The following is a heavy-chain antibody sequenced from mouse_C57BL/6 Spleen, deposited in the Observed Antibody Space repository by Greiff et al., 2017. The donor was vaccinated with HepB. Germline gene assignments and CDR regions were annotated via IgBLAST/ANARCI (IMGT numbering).Heavy chain of an antibody. CDR1: GYTFTSYW. V-gene: IGHV1-52*01. CDR3: ARSSIYDGSYAMDY. D-gene: IGHD2-3*01. CDR2: IDPSDSET. J-gene: IGHJ4*01. Sequence: QVQLQQPGAELVRPGSSVKLSCKASGYTFTSYWMHWVKQRPIQGLEWIGNIDPSDSETHYNQKFKDKATLTVDKSSSTAYMQLSSLTSEDSAVYYCARSSIYDGSYAMDYWGQGTSDTVSS.